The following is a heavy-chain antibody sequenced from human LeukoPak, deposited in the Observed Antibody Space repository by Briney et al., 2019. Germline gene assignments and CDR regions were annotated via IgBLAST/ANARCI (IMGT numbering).Heavy chain of an antibody. CDR3: ARGITMVRGVIIADAFDI. Sequence: ASVKVSCKASGYTFTSYAMHWVRQAPGQRLEWMGWINAGNGNTKYSQKFQGRVTITRDTSASTAYMELSSLRSEDTAVYYCARGITMVRGVIIADAFDIWGQGTMVTVSS. D-gene: IGHD3-10*01. J-gene: IGHJ3*02. CDR1: GYTFTSYA. CDR2: INAGNGNT. V-gene: IGHV1-3*01.